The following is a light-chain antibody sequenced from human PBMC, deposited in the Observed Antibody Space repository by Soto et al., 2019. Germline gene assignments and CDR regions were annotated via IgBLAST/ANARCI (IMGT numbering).Light chain of an antibody. CDR2: ATS. Sequence: EIVVTQSPATLSVSPGERATLSCRASQSVGNNLAWYQQKPGQAPRLLIFATSTRATGVPARFSGSGSGTEFTLTISSLQSEDFAVCYCQQYGDWPLTFGGGAKVEIE. CDR3: QQYGDWPLT. J-gene: IGKJ4*01. CDR1: QSVGNN. V-gene: IGKV3-15*01.